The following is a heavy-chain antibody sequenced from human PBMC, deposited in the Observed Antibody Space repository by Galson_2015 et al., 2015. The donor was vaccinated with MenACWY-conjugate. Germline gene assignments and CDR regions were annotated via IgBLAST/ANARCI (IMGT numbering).Heavy chain of an antibody. Sequence: SLRLSCAAYGFTFSGFWMGWVRQSPGKGLEWVAYIRHDGSEKYYVDSVKGRFTISRDNAKNSVFLQMSSLRAEDTALYYCAKGDTPVTAPYSWGQGTLVTVSS. V-gene: IGHV3-7*03. CDR1: GFTFSGFW. J-gene: IGHJ4*02. CDR2: IRHDGSEK. CDR3: AKGDTPVTAPYS. D-gene: IGHD2-21*02.